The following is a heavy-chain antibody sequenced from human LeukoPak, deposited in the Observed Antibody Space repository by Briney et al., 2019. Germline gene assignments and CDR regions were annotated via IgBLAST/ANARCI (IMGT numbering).Heavy chain of an antibody. CDR2: INPNSGNT. J-gene: IGHJ6*03. D-gene: IGHD5-18*01. CDR3: ARGRPDTLVPRGYYMDV. V-gene: IGHV1-8*03. Sequence: ASVKVPCKTSGFTFTTFDIMWVRQATGQGLEWMGWINPNSGNTAYAQKFQGRVTFTRQTSISTAYMELYSLRSEDTAVYFCARGRPDTLVPRGYYMDVWGQGTTVTVSS. CDR1: GFTFTTFD.